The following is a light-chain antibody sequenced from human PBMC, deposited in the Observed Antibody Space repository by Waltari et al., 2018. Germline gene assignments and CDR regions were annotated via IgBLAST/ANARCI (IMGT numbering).Light chain of an antibody. J-gene: IGKJ2*01. Sequence: EIVLTQSPATLSLSPGERTTLSCRASQSVSNNLAWYQQKPGQAPRLLIYGASRRAPGIPDRFSGGGSGTDFTRTISRLEPEDFARYYCQQYRNWPYTFGQGTKVEIK. CDR1: QSVSNN. V-gene: IGKV3D-20*02. CDR2: GAS. CDR3: QQYRNWPYT.